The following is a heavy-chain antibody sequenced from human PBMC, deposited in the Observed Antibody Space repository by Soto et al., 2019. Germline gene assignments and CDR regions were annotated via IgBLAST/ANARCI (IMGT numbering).Heavy chain of an antibody. D-gene: IGHD3-10*01. Sequence: EVQLVESGGGLIQPGGSLRLSCAVSGFTVSNNYMSWVRQAPGKGLEGVSVIYSGGYTAYGDSVKGRFTISRDNSKNTLSLQMNSAGAGAAAGYSGATHGGGGAYWGQGTLVTVSS. CDR3: ATHGGGGAY. J-gene: IGHJ4*02. V-gene: IGHV3-53*01. CDR2: IYSGGYT. CDR1: GFTVSNNY.